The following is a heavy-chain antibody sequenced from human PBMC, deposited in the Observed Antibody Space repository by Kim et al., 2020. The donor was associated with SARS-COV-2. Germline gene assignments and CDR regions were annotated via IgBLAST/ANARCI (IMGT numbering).Heavy chain of an antibody. D-gene: IGHD3-16*01. Sequence: YADSVGGRFTISRDNSKNPVYLQMNSLRVEDTAVYFCARDRGGTGAVFDYWGQGTLVTVSS. V-gene: IGHV3-53*01. J-gene: IGHJ4*02. CDR3: ARDRGGTGAVFDY.